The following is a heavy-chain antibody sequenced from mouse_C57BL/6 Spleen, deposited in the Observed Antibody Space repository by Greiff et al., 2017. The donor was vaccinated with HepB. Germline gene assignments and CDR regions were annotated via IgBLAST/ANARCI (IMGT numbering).Heavy chain of an antibody. CDR2: INPSSGYT. Sequence: VQLQESGAELAKPGASVKLSCKASGYTFTSYWMHWVKQRPGQGLEWIGYINPSSGYTKYNQKFKDKATLTADKSSSTAYMQLSSLTCEDSAVYYCARVPFGYGDAMDYWGQGTSVTVSS. CDR3: ARVPFGYGDAMDY. J-gene: IGHJ4*01. V-gene: IGHV1-7*01. D-gene: IGHD2-2*01. CDR1: GYTFTSYW.